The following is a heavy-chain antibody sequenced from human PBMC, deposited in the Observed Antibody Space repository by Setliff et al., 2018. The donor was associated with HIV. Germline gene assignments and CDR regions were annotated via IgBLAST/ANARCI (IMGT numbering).Heavy chain of an antibody. J-gene: IGHJ4*02. Sequence: SSETLSLTCTVSGGSISSYYWSWIRQPPGKGLEWIGYTYYSGCTNSNPSLKSRVTIPVDTSKNQFSLKLSSVTAADTAVYYCARHGLRDYYDSSGWYFDYWGQGTLVTVSS. CDR2: TYYSGCT. V-gene: IGHV4-59*08. CDR3: ARHGLRDYYDSSGWYFDY. D-gene: IGHD3-22*01. CDR1: GGSISSYY.